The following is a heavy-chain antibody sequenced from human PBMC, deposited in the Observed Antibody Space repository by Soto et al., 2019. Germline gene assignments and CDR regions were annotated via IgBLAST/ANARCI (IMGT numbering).Heavy chain of an antibody. D-gene: IGHD3-3*01. CDR3: AKHISRDFDFWSGLYYYYAMDV. V-gene: IGHV5-51*01. CDR1: GYSFTNFW. J-gene: IGHJ6*02. CDR2: IYPGDSDT. Sequence: PGESLKISCKGSGYSFTNFWIGWVRQMPGKGLDWLGIIYPGDSDTRYNPSFQGQVTISTDNSINTAYLQWNSLKASDPAIYYCAKHISRDFDFWSGLYYYYAMDVWGQGTTVTVSS.